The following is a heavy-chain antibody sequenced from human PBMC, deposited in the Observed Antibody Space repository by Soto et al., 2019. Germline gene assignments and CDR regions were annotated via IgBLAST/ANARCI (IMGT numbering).Heavy chain of an antibody. CDR3: ARGFDDYVWGSYRPTQHWFDP. CDR1: GGSISSGGYY. V-gene: IGHV4-31*03. Sequence: SETLSLTCTVSGGSISSGGYYWSWIRQHPGKGLEWIGYIYYSGSTYYNPSLKSRVTISVDTSKNQFSLKLSSVTAADTAVYYCARGFDDYVWGSYRPTQHWFDPWGQGTLVTVS. CDR2: IYYSGST. J-gene: IGHJ5*02. D-gene: IGHD3-16*02.